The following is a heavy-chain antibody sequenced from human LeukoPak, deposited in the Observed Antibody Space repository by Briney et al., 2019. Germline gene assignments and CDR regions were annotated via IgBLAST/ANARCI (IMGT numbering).Heavy chain of an antibody. V-gene: IGHV3-74*01. Sequence: GGSLRLSCAASGFTFSSYSMNWVRQAPGKGLVWVSRINSDGSSTSYADSVKGRFTISRDNAKNTLYLQMNSLRAEDTAVYYCARMQGYCSSTSCYTIDYYYGMDVWGQGTTVTVSS. D-gene: IGHD2-2*02. CDR2: INSDGSST. J-gene: IGHJ6*02. CDR1: GFTFSSYS. CDR3: ARMQGYCSSTSCYTIDYYYGMDV.